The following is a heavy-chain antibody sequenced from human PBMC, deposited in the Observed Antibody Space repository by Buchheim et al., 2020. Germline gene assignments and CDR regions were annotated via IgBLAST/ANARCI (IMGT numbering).Heavy chain of an antibody. V-gene: IGHV4-34*01. D-gene: IGHD3-10*01. J-gene: IGHJ2*01. Sequence: QVQLQQWGAGLLKPSETLSLTCAVYGGSFSGYYWSWIRQPPGKGLEWIEEINHSGSTNYNPSLKSRVTISVDTSKNQFSLKLSSVTAADTAVYYCARAPPSPYYYGSGRGYFDLWGRGTL. CDR3: ARAPPSPYYYGSGRGYFDL. CDR1: GGSFSGYY. CDR2: INHSGST.